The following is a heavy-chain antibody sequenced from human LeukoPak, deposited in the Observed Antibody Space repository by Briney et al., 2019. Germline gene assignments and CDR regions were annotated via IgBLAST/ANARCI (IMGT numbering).Heavy chain of an antibody. CDR3: ARVVTAWSMDV. J-gene: IGHJ6*03. CDR1: GFTFSSYA. V-gene: IGHV3-7*01. D-gene: IGHD2-21*02. CDR2: IKQDGSEK. Sequence: PGRSLRLSCAASGFTFSSYAMHWVRQAPGKGLEWVANIKQDGSEKFYADSVTGRFTVSRDNAENSLFLQMNSLRAEDTALYYCARVVTAWSMDVWGKGTTVTVSS.